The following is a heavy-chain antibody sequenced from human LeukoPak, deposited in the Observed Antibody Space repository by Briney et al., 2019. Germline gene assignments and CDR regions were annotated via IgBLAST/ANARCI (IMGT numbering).Heavy chain of an antibody. CDR3: ARHYYDILTGYYTPEDDAFDI. V-gene: IGHV4-38-2*02. D-gene: IGHD3-9*01. Sequence: SETLSLTCTVSGYSISSGYSWGWIRQPPGKGLEWIGSIYHSGNTYYNPSLKSRVTISVDTSKNQFSLKLSSVTAADTAVYYCARHYYDILTGYYTPEDDAFDIWGQGTMVTVSS. J-gene: IGHJ3*02. CDR2: IYHSGNT. CDR1: GYSISSGYS.